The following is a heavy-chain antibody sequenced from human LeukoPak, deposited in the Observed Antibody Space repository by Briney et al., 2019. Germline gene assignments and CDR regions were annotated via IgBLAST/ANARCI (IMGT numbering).Heavy chain of an antibody. J-gene: IGHJ4*02. CDR3: ARGPTRANSTDY. V-gene: IGHV3-7*01. CDR2: IKQDGSEK. D-gene: IGHD2/OR15-2a*01. Sequence: GGSLRLSCAASGFTFSDHYMDWVRQAPGKGLEWVANIKQDGSEKYYVDSVKGRFTISRDNAKNSLYLQMNSLRAEDTAVYYCARGPTRANSTDYWGQGALVTVSS. CDR1: GFTFSDHY.